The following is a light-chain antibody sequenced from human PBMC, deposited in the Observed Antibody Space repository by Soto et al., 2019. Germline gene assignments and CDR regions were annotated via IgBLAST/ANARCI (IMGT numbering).Light chain of an antibody. CDR2: KVS. J-gene: IGKJ1*01. V-gene: IGKV2-30*01. Sequence: DVVMTQSPLSLPVTLGQPASISCRSSQSLVYSDGNTYLNWFQQRPGRSPRRLIYKVSNRDSGVPDRFSGSGSGTYFTLEISRVEAEDVGLYYCMQSTHWPRTFGQGTKVEIK. CDR3: MQSTHWPRT. CDR1: QSLVYSDGNTY.